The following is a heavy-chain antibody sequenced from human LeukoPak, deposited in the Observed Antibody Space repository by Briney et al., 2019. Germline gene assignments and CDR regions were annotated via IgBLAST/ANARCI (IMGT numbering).Heavy chain of an antibody. CDR2: FYTSANT. V-gene: IGHV4-4*09. CDR1: GDSVSGYY. Sequence: SDTLSLTCSVSGDSVSGYYGSWIRQPPGKGLEWIGYFYTSANTNYNPSLKSRVTMSVDTSKNQFSLKLTSVTAADTAVYYCARGLRDEERHYGYYYMDVWGKGTTVTVSS. D-gene: IGHD3-22*01. J-gene: IGHJ6*03. CDR3: ARGLRDEERHYGYYYMDV.